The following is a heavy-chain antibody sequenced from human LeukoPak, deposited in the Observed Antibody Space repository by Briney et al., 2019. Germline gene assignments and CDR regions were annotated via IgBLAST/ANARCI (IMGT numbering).Heavy chain of an antibody. CDR1: GGSFSGYY. CDR3: ARGLRTVTTRYFDY. V-gene: IGHV4-34*01. J-gene: IGHJ4*02. Sequence: SETLSLTCAVYGGSFSGYYWSWIRQPPGKGLEWIGEINHSGSTNYNPSLKSRVTISVDTSKNQFSLKLSSVTAADTAVYYCARGLRTVTTRYFDYWGQGTLVTVSS. CDR2: INHSGST. D-gene: IGHD4-17*01.